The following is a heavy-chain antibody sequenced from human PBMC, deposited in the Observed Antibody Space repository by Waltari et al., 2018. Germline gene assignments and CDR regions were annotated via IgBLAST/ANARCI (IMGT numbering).Heavy chain of an antibody. V-gene: IGHV4-59*08. CDR2: IYYSGST. D-gene: IGHD3-22*01. CDR1: GGSMSSYY. CDR3: ARSGGYQSPLLY. Sequence: QVQLQESGPGLVKPSETLSLTCTVSGGSMSSYYWSWVRQPPGKGLEWIGYIYYSGSTNYNPSLKSRVNISVDTSKNQFSLKVTSVTAADTAVYYCARSGGYQSPLLYWGQGALVTVSS. J-gene: IGHJ4*02.